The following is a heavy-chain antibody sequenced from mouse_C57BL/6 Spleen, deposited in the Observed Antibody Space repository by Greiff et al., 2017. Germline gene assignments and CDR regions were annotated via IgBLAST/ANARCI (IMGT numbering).Heavy chain of an antibody. D-gene: IGHD2-5*01. J-gene: IGHJ1*03. V-gene: IGHV2-3*01. CDR2: IWGNVST. CDR3: AKLTYYSNERYFDV. CDR1: GFSLTSSG. Sequence: VQLQESGPGLVAPSQCLSITCTVSGFSLTSSGVSWVRQPPGKGLELLGVIWGNVSTNYHSALISRLSISKDNSKSQVFLKLNSLQTDDTATYYCAKLTYYSNERYFDVWGTGTTVTVSS.